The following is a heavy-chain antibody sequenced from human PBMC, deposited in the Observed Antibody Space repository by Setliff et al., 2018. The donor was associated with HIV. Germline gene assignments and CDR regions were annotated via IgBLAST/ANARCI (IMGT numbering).Heavy chain of an antibody. CDR3: ARWHPPYGFWEEDY. CDR2: VYYDGTT. V-gene: IGHV4-59*08. CDR1: GGSISSYY. Sequence: SETLSLTCTVSGGSISSYYWSWVRQPPGKGLEWIGYVYYDGTTNYNPSLKTRVTISVDGSKNQFSLKLKSVTAADTAVYYCARWHPPYGFWEEDYWGQGTLVTVSS. J-gene: IGHJ4*02. D-gene: IGHD3-10*01.